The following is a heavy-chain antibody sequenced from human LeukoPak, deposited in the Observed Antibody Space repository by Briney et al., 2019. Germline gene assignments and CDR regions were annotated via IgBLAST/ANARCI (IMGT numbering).Heavy chain of an antibody. V-gene: IGHV3-21*06. Sequence: GGSLRLSCAASGFTFSSYTMNWVRQAPGKGLEWVSSVSSSSSYMYYADSVKGRFTISRDNAKNSLYLQMNSLRAEDTAVYYCARDRDVPAIGMDVWGQGTTVTVSS. CDR1: GFTFSSYT. J-gene: IGHJ6*02. CDR2: VSSSSSYM. CDR3: ARDRDVPAIGMDV.